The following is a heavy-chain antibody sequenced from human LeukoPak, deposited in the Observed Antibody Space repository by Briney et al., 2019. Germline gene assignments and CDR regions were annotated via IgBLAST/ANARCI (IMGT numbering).Heavy chain of an antibody. CDR1: GGSISSSSYY. D-gene: IGHD3-10*01. Sequence: PSETLSLTCTVSGGSISSSSYYWGWIRQPPGKGLEWIGSIYYSGSTYYNPSLKSRVTTSVDTSKNQFSLKLSSVTAADTAVYYCARDLAGVPGGAFDIWGQGTMVTVSS. J-gene: IGHJ3*02. CDR3: ARDLAGVPGGAFDI. V-gene: IGHV4-39*07. CDR2: IYYSGST.